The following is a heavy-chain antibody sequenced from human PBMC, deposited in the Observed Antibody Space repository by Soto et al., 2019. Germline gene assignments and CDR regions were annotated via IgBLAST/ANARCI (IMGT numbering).Heavy chain of an antibody. J-gene: IGHJ6*02. CDR3: ARDAYDILTGYYNYYYYYGMDV. D-gene: IGHD3-9*01. CDR2: ISAYNGNT. CDR1: GYTLTSYG. V-gene: IGHV1-18*01. Sequence: ASVKVSCKASGYTLTSYGISRVRLAHGQWLERMGWISAYNGNTNYAQKLQGRVTMTTDTSTSTAYMELRSLRSDDTAVYYCARDAYDILTGYYNYYYYYGMDVWGQGTTVTSP.